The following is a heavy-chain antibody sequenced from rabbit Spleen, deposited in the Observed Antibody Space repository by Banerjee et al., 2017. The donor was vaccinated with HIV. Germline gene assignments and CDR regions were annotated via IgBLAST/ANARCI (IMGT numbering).Heavy chain of an antibody. V-gene: IGHV1S43*01. CDR2: IATRDGST. CDR1: GIDFTNYYN. CDR3: ARWTSSDGYFDL. Sequence: QEQLEESGGGLVKPGGTLTLTCKASGIDFTNYYNMYWVRQAPGKGLELIAWIATRDGSTWYASWVNGRFTISKTSSTAVGLQMTSLTAADTATYFCARWTSSDGYFDLWGQGTLVTVS. D-gene: IGHD1-1*01. J-gene: IGHJ4*01.